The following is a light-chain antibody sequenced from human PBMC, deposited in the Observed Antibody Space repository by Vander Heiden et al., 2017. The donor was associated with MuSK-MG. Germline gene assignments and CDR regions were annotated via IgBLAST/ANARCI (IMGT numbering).Light chain of an antibody. V-gene: IGLV2-14*03. Sequence: QSAPTPPASLSASPGHSHPLPCTGTRSDVGGYNSAPSYQQHPGKAPKLIIYDVSNRPSGVSNRFSGSKSGNTASLTISGLQAEDEADYYCSSYTSITTGHVLGTGTKVTVL. J-gene: IGLJ1*01. CDR1: RSDVGGYNS. CDR3: SSYTSITTGHV. CDR2: DVS.